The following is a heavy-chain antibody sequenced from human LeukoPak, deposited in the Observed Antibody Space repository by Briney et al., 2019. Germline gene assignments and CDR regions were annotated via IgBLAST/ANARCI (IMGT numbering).Heavy chain of an antibody. V-gene: IGHV3-66*01. CDR3: ARVDEIRRDY. CDR2: IYSGGST. CDR1: GFTVSSNY. D-gene: IGHD3-9*01. Sequence: QSGGSLRLSCAASGFTVSSNYMSWVRQAPGKGLEWVSVIYSGGSTYYADSVKGRFTISRDNSKNTLYLQMNSLRAEDTAVYYCARVDEIRRDYWGQGTLVTVSS. J-gene: IGHJ4*02.